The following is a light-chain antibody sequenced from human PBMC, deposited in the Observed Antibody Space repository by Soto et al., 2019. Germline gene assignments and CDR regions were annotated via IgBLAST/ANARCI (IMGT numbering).Light chain of an antibody. V-gene: IGKV1-9*01. CDR2: AAS. Sequence: DIQLTQSPSFLSASVGDRVTITCRASQGISSYLAWYQQKPGKAPKLLIYAASTLQRGVPSRFSGSGSGTKFTLTISSLQPEDFATYYCQQLNSYPPLFGPGTKVDIK. J-gene: IGKJ3*01. CDR1: QGISSY. CDR3: QQLNSYPPL.